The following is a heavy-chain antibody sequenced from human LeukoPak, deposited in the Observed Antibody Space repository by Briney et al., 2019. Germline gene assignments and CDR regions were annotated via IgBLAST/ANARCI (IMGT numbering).Heavy chain of an antibody. J-gene: IGHJ4*02. V-gene: IGHV4-59*01. CDR2: IYYSGST. CDR1: GGSNSSYY. Sequence: PSETLSLTCTVSGGSNSSYYWSWIRQPPGKGLEWIGYIYYSGSTNYNPSLKSRVTISVDTSKNQFSLKLSSVTAADTAVYYCARALWGGYFAGLGHWGQGTLVTVSS. D-gene: IGHD3-3*01. CDR3: ARALWGGYFAGLGH.